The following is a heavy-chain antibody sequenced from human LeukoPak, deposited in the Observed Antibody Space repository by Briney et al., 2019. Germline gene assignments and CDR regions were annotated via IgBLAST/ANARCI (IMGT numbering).Heavy chain of an antibody. J-gene: IGHJ6*03. V-gene: IGHV4-39*07. CDR2: IYYSGST. D-gene: IGHD3-22*01. CDR3: ARDRRTYDSSGYFSLGYYYYMDV. Sequence: SETLSLTWTGSGGSISSSSYYWGWIRQPPGKGLEWIGSIYYSGSTYYNPSLKSRVTISVDTSKNQFSLKLSSVTAAETAVYYCARDRRTYDSSGYFSLGYYYYMDVWGKGTTVTVSS. CDR1: GGSISSSSYY.